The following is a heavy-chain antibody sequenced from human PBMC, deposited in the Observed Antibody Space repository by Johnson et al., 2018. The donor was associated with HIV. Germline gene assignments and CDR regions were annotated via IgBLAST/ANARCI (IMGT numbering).Heavy chain of an antibody. V-gene: IGHV3-20*04. CDR3: ARGVGATTVAAFDI. Sequence: VQVVESGGGVVQPGGSLRLSCAASGFTFTSYGMHWVRQAPGKGLEWVSGINGNSDGIGYADSVKGRLSISRDNGKSTLYLQMNSLRAEDTALYYCARGVGATTVAAFDIWGQGTMVTVSS. CDR1: GFTFTSYG. CDR2: INGNSDGI. D-gene: IGHD1-26*01. J-gene: IGHJ3*02.